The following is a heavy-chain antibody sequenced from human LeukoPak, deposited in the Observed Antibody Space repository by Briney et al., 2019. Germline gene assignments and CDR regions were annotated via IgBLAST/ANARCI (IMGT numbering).Heavy chain of an antibody. Sequence: ASVNVSCKASGYTFTSYGISWVRQAPGQGLEWMGWISAYNGNTNYAQKLQGRVTMTTDTSTSTAYMELRSLRSDDTAVYYCAREGYSSYYYGSGSYLDYWGQGNLVTVSS. D-gene: IGHD3-10*01. V-gene: IGHV1-18*01. J-gene: IGHJ4*02. CDR3: AREGYSSYYYGSGSYLDY. CDR1: GYTFTSYG. CDR2: ISAYNGNT.